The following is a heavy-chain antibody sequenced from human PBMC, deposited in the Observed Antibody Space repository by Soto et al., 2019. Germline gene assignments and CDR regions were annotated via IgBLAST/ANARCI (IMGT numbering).Heavy chain of an antibody. CDR1: GYSFTSYW. D-gene: IGHD6-19*01. Sequence: EAQLVQSGAEVKKPGESLKISCKGSGYSFTSYWIGWVRQMPGKGLEWMGIIYPGDSDTRYSPSFQGQVTISADKSISTAYLQWSSLKASDTAMYYCARQSYSSGWFDAFDIWGQGTMVTVSS. J-gene: IGHJ3*02. CDR2: IYPGDSDT. V-gene: IGHV5-51*01. CDR3: ARQSYSSGWFDAFDI.